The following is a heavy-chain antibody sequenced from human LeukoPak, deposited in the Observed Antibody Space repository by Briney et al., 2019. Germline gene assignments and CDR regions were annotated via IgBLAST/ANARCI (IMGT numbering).Heavy chain of an antibody. V-gene: IGHV1-2*02. D-gene: IGHD3-16*02. Sequence: ASVKVSCKASGYTFTGYYMHWVRQAAGHGLEWMGWINPNSGGTNYAQKFQGRVTMTRDTSIRTAYIELSRLSCDDPAGDLCARLWCFGESSAGWFDPWGEETLVTVSS. CDR1: GYTFTGYY. CDR2: INPNSGGT. J-gene: IGHJ5*02. CDR3: ARLWCFGESSAGWFDP.